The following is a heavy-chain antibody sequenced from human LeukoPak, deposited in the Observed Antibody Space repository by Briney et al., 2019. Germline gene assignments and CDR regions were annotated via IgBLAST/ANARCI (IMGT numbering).Heavy chain of an antibody. CDR3: ARTTLDKLYYYDSSGYRWFDP. D-gene: IGHD3-22*01. J-gene: IGHJ5*02. V-gene: IGHV4-34*01. CDR1: GVAFSGYY. Sequence: NPSETLSLTCAVYGVAFSGYYWSWIRQPPGKGLEWIGEINHSGSTDYNPSLKSRVTISVDTSKNQFSLKLSSVTAADTAVYYCARTTLDKLYYYDSSGYRWFDPWGQGTLVTVSS. CDR2: INHSGST.